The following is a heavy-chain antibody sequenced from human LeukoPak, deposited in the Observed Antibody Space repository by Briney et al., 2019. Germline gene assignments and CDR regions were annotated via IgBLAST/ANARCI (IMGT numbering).Heavy chain of an antibody. Sequence: GGSLRLSCTVSGFKFSEYDMTWVRHAPAKGLERVSGINWNGGSTSYADSVKGRFTISRDNAKNSLYLQMNSLRAEDTAFYHCARGRVGSWSSHWFDPWGQGTLVTVSS. J-gene: IGHJ5*02. V-gene: IGHV3-20*01. CDR1: GFKFSEYD. CDR2: INWNGGST. D-gene: IGHD6-13*01. CDR3: ARGRVGSWSSHWFDP.